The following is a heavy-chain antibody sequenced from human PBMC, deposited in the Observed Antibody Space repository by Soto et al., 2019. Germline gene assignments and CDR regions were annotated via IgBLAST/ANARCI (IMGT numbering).Heavy chain of an antibody. D-gene: IGHD3-3*01. CDR1: GFTFSSYG. CDR2: ISYDGSNK. CDR3: AKDSVTYYDFWSGYPHP. V-gene: IGHV3-30*18. J-gene: IGHJ5*02. Sequence: GGSLRLSCAASGFTFSSYGMHWVRQAPGKGLEWVAVISYDGSNKYYADSVKGRFTISRDNSKNTLCLQMNSLRAEDTAVYYCAKDSVTYYDFWSGYPHPWGQGTLVTVSS.